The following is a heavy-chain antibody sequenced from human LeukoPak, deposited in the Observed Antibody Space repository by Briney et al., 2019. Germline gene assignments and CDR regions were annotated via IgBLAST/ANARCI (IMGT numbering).Heavy chain of an antibody. CDR2: ISWNSGSI. Sequence: GRSLRLSCAASGFTFDDYAMHWVRQAPGKGLEWVSGISWNSGSIGYADSVKGRFTISRDNAKNSLYLQMNSLRAEDTALYYCAKLGGFYPWGQGNLVTVSS. CDR1: GFTFDDYA. J-gene: IGHJ5*02. V-gene: IGHV3-9*01. CDR3: AKLGGFYP.